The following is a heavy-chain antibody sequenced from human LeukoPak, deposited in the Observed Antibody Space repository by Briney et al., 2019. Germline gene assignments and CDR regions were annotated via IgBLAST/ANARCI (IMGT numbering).Heavy chain of an antibody. CDR3: ARGGYYDFWSGSRNWFDP. D-gene: IGHD3-3*01. Sequence: SETLSLTCAVYGGSFGGYYWSWIRQPPGKGLEWIGEINDSGSSNYIPSLKSRVTISVDRSKNQFSLWLSSVTAADTAVYYCARGGYYDFWSGSRNWFDPWGQGTLVTVSS. CDR2: INDSGSS. J-gene: IGHJ5*02. CDR1: GGSFGGYY. V-gene: IGHV4-34*01.